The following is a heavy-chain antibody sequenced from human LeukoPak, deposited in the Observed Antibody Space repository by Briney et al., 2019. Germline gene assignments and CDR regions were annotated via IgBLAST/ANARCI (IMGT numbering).Heavy chain of an antibody. CDR3: AAGQTLWNYFDF. Sequence: GSLRLSCEASEFAFTSSHMVWVRRAPGKGPEWVSVLYSGGSTYYADSVKGRFTISRDDSRNTLYLQMNSLRPEDTAVYHCAAGQTLWNYFDFWGQGTLVTVSS. D-gene: IGHD3-10*01. J-gene: IGHJ4*02. CDR1: EFAFTSSH. V-gene: IGHV3-66*02. CDR2: LYSGGST.